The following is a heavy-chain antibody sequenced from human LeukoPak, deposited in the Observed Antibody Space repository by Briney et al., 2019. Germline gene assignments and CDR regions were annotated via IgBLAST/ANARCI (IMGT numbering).Heavy chain of an antibody. V-gene: IGHV3-23*01. J-gene: IGHJ4*02. D-gene: IGHD6-13*01. CDR2: INDSGGST. CDR3: AKGASSTWIDY. CDR1: GFTFSAYA. Sequence: GGSLRLSCAASGFTFSAYAMTWVRQAPGKGLEWVSSINDSGGSTLYAESVKGRFTMSRDNSKNTLYVQMNSLRAEDTAVYYCAKGASSTWIDYWGQGTLVTVSS.